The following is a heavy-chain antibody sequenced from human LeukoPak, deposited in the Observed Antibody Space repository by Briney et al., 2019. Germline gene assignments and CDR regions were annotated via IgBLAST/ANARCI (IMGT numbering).Heavy chain of an antibody. D-gene: IGHD3-3*01. CDR2: IYYSGST. V-gene: IGHV4-61*01. CDR1: GGSISSGSYY. J-gene: IGHJ6*03. CDR3: ARVGKDFWSGYRYYYYYMDV. Sequence: PSETLSLTCTVSGGSISSGSYYWSWIRQPPGKGLEWFGYIYYSGSTNYNPSLKSRVTISVDPSKNQFSLKLSSVTAADTAVYYCARVGKDFWSGYRYYYYYMDVWGKGTTVTVSS.